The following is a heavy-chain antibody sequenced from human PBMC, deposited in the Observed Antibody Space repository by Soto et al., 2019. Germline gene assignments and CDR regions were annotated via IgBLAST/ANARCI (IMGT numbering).Heavy chain of an antibody. Sequence: QVQLEQSGPEVKKPGASVKLSCKASGYSFIYYGIGWVRQAPGKGLEWMGWISPYDGDTKDEVKVQYRVTVTTDTSTTTAYMELRSLTSDDTAVYYCARAGRAFRTSHYYVFYRDVWGKGTPVTVSS. CDR3: ARAGRAFRTSHYYVFYRDV. J-gene: IGHJ6*03. CDR2: ISPYDGDT. CDR1: GYSFIYYG. D-gene: IGHD1-7*01. V-gene: IGHV1-18*01.